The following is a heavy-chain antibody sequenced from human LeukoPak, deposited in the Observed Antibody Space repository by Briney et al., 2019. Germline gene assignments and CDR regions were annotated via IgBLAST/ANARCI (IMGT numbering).Heavy chain of an antibody. Sequence: SVKVSCKASGGTFSSYAISWVRQAPGQGLEWMGGIIPIFGTANYAQKFQGRVTITTDESTSTAYMELSSLGSEDTAVYYCAKDGGFATFYGMDVWGQGTTVSVSS. J-gene: IGHJ6*02. CDR2: IIPIFGTA. D-gene: IGHD3-10*01. V-gene: IGHV1-69*05. CDR1: GGTFSSYA. CDR3: AKDGGFATFYGMDV.